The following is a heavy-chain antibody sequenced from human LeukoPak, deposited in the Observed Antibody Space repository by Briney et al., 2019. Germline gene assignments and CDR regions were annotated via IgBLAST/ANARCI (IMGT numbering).Heavy chain of an antibody. CDR2: IYYSGST. D-gene: IGHD6-13*01. CDR1: GGSISSSSYY. J-gene: IGHJ4*02. V-gene: IGHV4-39*07. Sequence: SETLSLTCTVSGGSISSSSYYWGWIRQPPGKGLEWIGSIYYSGSTYYNPSLKSRVTISVDTSKNQFSLKLSSVTAADTAVYYCAREDRQLVNFDYWGQGTLVTVSS. CDR3: AREDRQLVNFDY.